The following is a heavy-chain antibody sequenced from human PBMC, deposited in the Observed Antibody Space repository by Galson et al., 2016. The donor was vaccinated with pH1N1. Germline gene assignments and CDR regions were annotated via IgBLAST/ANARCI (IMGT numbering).Heavy chain of an antibody. Sequence: SVKVSCKVSGDTFSDYVITWVRQAPGQGLEWMGGILPKSGEAKYAQKFQGRISITADEATATAFVDLNRLKSGDTAVYYCPRFSRYSNYWYIYGMDVWGQGTTVTVSS. CDR1: GDTFSDYV. CDR2: ILPKSGEA. D-gene: IGHD6-13*01. J-gene: IGHJ6*02. CDR3: PRFSRYSNYWYIYGMDV. V-gene: IGHV1-69*13.